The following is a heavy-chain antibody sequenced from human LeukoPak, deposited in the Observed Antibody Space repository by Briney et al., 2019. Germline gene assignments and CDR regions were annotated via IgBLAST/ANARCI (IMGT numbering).Heavy chain of an antibody. CDR2: INTNTGNP. V-gene: IGHV7-4-1*02. D-gene: IGHD1-7*01. CDR3: ARDLTGTQFFDF. J-gene: IGHJ4*02. Sequence: ASVKVSCKASGYTFGDYAMNWVRQAPGQGLEWMGWINTNTGNPTYAQGFTGRFVFSLETSVSTAYVQITSLEAEDTAVYYCARDLTGTQFFDFWGQGALVTVSS. CDR1: GYTFGDYA.